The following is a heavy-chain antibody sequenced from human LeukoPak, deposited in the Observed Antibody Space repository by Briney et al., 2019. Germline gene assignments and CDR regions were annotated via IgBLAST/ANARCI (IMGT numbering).Heavy chain of an antibody. Sequence: QPGGSLRLSCAVSGFTFSDHYMDWVRQAPGKGLEWVGRSRNKANSFTTEYAASVKGRFAISRDDSKNSLHLQMNSLETEDTAVYYCVRMPSGNYYYDYWGQGTLVTVSS. D-gene: IGHD1-7*01. V-gene: IGHV3-72*01. J-gene: IGHJ4*02. CDR1: GFTFSDHY. CDR3: VRMPSGNYYYDY. CDR2: SRNKANSFTT.